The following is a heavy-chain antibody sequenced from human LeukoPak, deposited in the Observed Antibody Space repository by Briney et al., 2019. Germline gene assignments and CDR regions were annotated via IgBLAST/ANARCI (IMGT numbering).Heavy chain of an antibody. V-gene: IGHV3-30*02. CDR3: ARRAGAYSHPYDY. J-gene: IGHJ4*02. CDR1: GFTFSSYG. Sequence: GGSLRLSCAASGFTFSSYGMHWVRQAPGKGLEWVAFIRYDGSNKYYSDSVKGRFTISRDNSKNTLYLQMNSLRAEDTAVYYCARRAGAYSHPYDYWGQGTLVTISS. D-gene: IGHD4/OR15-4a*01. CDR2: IRYDGSNK.